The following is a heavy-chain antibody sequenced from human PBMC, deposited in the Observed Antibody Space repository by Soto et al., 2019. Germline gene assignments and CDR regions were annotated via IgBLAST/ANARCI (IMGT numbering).Heavy chain of an antibody. V-gene: IGHV3-73*01. CDR3: TRAWYSLNYGMDV. CDR2: IRSKANSYAT. D-gene: IGHD6-13*01. CDR1: GFTFSGSA. Sequence: GGSLRLSCAASGFTFSGSAMHWVRQASGKGLEWVGRIRSKANSYATAYAASVKGRFTISRDDSKNTAYLQMNSLKTEDTAVYYCTRAWYSLNYGMDVWGHGTLVTVSS. J-gene: IGHJ6*02.